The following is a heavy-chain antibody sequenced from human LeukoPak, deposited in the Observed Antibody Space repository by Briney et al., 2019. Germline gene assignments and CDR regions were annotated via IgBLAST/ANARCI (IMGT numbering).Heavy chain of an antibody. Sequence: EPGGSLRLSCAASGFTFSSYAMSWVRQAPGKGLEWVSAISGSGGSTYYADSVKGRFTISRDNSKNTLYLQMNSLRAEDTAVYYCAKTPRSGDKGWYYFDYWGQGTLVTVSS. V-gene: IGHV3-23*01. D-gene: IGHD2-21*02. J-gene: IGHJ4*02. CDR2: ISGSGGST. CDR1: GFTFSSYA. CDR3: AKTPRSGDKGWYYFDY.